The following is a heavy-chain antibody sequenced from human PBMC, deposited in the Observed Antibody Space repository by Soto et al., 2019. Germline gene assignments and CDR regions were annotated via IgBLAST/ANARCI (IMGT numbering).Heavy chain of an antibody. CDR2: IIPIFGTA. CDR1: GGTFSSYA. J-gene: IGHJ6*02. Sequence: QVQLVQSGAEVKKPGSSVKVSCKASGGTFSSYAISWVRQAPGQGLEWMGGIIPIFGTANYAQKFQGRVTITADEYTSTAYMELSSLRSEDAAVYYCARDRPSGSYYDGGYYYYGMDVWGQGTTVTVSS. D-gene: IGHD1-26*01. CDR3: ARDRPSGSYYDGGYYYYGMDV. V-gene: IGHV1-69*01.